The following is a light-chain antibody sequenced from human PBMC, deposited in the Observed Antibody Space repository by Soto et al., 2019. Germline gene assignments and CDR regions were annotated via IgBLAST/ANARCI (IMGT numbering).Light chain of an antibody. CDR1: SSDVGGYNY. V-gene: IGLV2-8*01. CDR2: EVT. Sequence: QSVLTQPASVSGSPGQSITISCTGTSSDVGGYNYVSWYQQYPGRAPKLMIYEVTKRPSGVPDLFSGSKSGNTASLTVSGLQAEDEADYYCSSYAASNNFYFVFGGGTKVTVL. CDR3: SSYAASNNFYFV. J-gene: IGLJ3*02.